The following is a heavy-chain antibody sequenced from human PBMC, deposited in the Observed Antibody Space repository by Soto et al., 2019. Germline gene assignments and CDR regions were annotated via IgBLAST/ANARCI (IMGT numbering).Heavy chain of an antibody. J-gene: IGHJ6*02. CDR3: ASSWLYGIDV. CDR2: IYYSGNT. D-gene: IGHD5-12*01. CDR1: GGSISSGYYY. V-gene: IGHV4-30-4*01. Sequence: TLSLTCSVSGGSISSGYYYWSWIRQPPGKGLEWIGNIYYSGNTYYNPSLKIRLIISIDTSKNQFYLKVGSVTAADTAVYYCASSWLYGIDVWGEG.